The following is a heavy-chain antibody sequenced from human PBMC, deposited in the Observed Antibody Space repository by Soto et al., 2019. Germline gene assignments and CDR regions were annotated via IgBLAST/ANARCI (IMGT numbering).Heavy chain of an antibody. CDR2: VSHDGRNT. Sequence: VQLVESGGGVVQPGRSLRLSCAASGFTFSDYAMHWVRQAPGKGLEWVAVVSHDGRNTHYADSVKGRFTISRDSSKNAVALEMTSLRAEETAVYYCAKGGRQWLVTSDFNYWGQGALVTVSS. V-gene: IGHV3-30*18. CDR3: AKGGRQWLVTSDFNY. D-gene: IGHD6-19*01. CDR1: GFTFSDYA. J-gene: IGHJ4*02.